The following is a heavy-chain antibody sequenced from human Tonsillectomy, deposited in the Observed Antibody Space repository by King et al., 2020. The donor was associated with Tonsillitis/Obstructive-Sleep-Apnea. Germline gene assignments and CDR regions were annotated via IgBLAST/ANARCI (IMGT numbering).Heavy chain of an antibody. V-gene: IGHV3-13*04. CDR2: IGTAGDT. CDR3: ARDRGDNWFDP. CDR1: GFTFSSYD. D-gene: IGHD4-17*01. J-gene: IGHJ5*02. Sequence: VQLVESGGGLVQPGGSLRLSCAASGFTFSSYDMHWVRQATGKGLEWVSVIGTAGDTYYTGSVKGRFTISRENAKNSLYLQMNSLRAGDTAVYYCARDRGDNWFDPWGQGTLVTVSS.